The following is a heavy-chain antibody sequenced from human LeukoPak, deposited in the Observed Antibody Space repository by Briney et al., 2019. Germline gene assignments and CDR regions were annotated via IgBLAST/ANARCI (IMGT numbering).Heavy chain of an antibody. V-gene: IGHV3-23*01. Sequence: PGGSLRLSCAASGFTFSSYAMSWVRQAPGKGLEWVSAISGSGGSTYYADSVKGRFTISRDNSKNTLYLQMNSLRAEDTAVYYCATQYYDSSGSPDAFDIWGQGTMVTVSS. D-gene: IGHD3-22*01. J-gene: IGHJ3*02. CDR3: ATQYYDSSGSPDAFDI. CDR1: GFTFSSYA. CDR2: ISGSGGST.